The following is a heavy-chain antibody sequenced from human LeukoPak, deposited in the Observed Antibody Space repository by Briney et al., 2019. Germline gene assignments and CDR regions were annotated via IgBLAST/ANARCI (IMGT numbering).Heavy chain of an antibody. CDR1: GYTFTSYG. Sequence: GASVKVSCKASGYTFTSYGISWVRQAPGQGLEWMGWISAYNGNTNYAQKLQGRVTMTTDTSTSTAYMELRSLRSDDTAVYYCARVVYDFWSGYYGDAFDIWGQGTMVTVSS. D-gene: IGHD3-3*01. J-gene: IGHJ3*02. CDR3: ARVVYDFWSGYYGDAFDI. V-gene: IGHV1-18*01. CDR2: ISAYNGNT.